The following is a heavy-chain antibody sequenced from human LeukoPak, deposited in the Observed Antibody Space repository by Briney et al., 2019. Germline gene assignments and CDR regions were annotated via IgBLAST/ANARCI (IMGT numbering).Heavy chain of an antibody. J-gene: IGHJ4*02. CDR2: ISSSGSGGNT. D-gene: IGHD3-10*01. Sequence: GGSLRLSCVASGVTLSNYAMSWARQAPGKGLEWVSGISSSGSGGNTYYADSVKGRFTISRDRSRNTLFLHMNTLRAEDTAIYYCVSKGLQLFGELLDWGQGTLVTVSS. V-gene: IGHV3-23*01. CDR3: VSKGLQLFGELLD. CDR1: GVTLSNYA.